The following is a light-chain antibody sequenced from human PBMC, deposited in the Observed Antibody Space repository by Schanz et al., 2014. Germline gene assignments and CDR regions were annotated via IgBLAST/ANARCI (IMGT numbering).Light chain of an antibody. V-gene: IGLV2-14*03. Sequence: QSALTRPASVSGSPGQSITISCTGTSSDVGGYNFVSWYQQHPGKAPKVIIYDVSNRPSGVSNRFSGSKSDVTASLTISGLQAEDEADYYCSSYTVTSTLVFGGGTKLTVL. CDR3: SSYTVTSTLV. CDR2: DVS. J-gene: IGLJ2*01. CDR1: SSDVGGYNF.